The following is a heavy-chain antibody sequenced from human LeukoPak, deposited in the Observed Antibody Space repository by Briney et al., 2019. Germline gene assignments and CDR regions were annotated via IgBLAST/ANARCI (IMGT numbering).Heavy chain of an antibody. D-gene: IGHD2-15*01. CDR3: AKELRPNDY. J-gene: IGHJ4*03. V-gene: IGHV3-23*01. CDR1: GLTLSSCA. CDR2: ISISGDT. Sequence: GSLRLSCAASGLTLSSCAMSWVRQAPGEGLEWVSLISISGDTYYADSVKGRFTLSRDNSMDTLYLQMNSLRVEDTAVYYCAKELRPNDYWGQGTLVTVSS.